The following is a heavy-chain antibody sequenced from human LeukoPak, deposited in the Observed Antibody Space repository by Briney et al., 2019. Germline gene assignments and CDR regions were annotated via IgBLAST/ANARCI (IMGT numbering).Heavy chain of an antibody. CDR2: ISAYNGNT. CDR3: ARDPPVSGSGSYRDY. Sequence: ASVKVSCKASGYTLTSYGISWVRRAPGQGLEWMGWISAYNGNTNYAQKLQGRVTMTTDTSTSTAYMELRSLRSDDTAVYYCARDPPVSGSGSYRDYWGQGTLVTVSS. J-gene: IGHJ4*02. V-gene: IGHV1-18*01. CDR1: GYTLTSYG. D-gene: IGHD3-10*01.